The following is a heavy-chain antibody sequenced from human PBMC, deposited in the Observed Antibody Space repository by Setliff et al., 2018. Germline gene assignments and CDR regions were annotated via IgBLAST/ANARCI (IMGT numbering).Heavy chain of an antibody. V-gene: IGHV1-18*01. D-gene: IGHD3-22*01. CDR3: ARDADNYDTSENPIFDY. J-gene: IGHJ4*02. CDR1: GYTFTNYG. Sequence: GASVKVSCKASGYTFTNYGISWVRQAPGQGLEWMAYINAYNGDTYYAENLQVRVTVSTDTSTTTTHMELRNLRSDDTAVYYCARDADNYDTSENPIFDYWGQGTLVTVSS. CDR2: INAYNGDT.